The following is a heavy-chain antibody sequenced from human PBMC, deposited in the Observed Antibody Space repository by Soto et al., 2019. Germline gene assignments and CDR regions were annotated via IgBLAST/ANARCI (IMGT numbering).Heavy chain of an antibody. V-gene: IGHV3-11*01. J-gene: IGHJ5*02. D-gene: IGHD6-6*01. CDR3: ARGQQLVANWLDP. CDR1: GFPFSDSY. CDR2: ISSTGSTP. Sequence: GGSLRLSCAASGFPFSDSYMAWIRQAPGKGLEEIATISSTGSTPYYADSVKGRFTTSRDNAQNSLYLEMNNLRAEDTAVYYCARGQQLVANWLDPWGQGILVTVSS.